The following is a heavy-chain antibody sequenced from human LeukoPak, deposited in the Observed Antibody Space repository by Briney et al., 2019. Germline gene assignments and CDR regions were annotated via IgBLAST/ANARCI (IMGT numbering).Heavy chain of an antibody. J-gene: IGHJ3*02. D-gene: IGHD3-10*01. V-gene: IGHV4-59*08. Sequence: SETLSLTCTVSGGSISSYYWSWIRQPPGKGLEWIGYIYYSGSTNYNPSLKSRVTISVDTSKNQFSLKLSSVTAADTAVYYCARVYGSGSRGGAFDIWGQGTMVTVSS. CDR1: GGSISSYY. CDR3: ARVYGSGSRGGAFDI. CDR2: IYYSGST.